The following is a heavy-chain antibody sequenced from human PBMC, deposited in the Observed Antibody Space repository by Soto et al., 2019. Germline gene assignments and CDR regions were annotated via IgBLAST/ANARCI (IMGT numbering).Heavy chain of an antibody. V-gene: IGHV3-33*01. CDR2: IWYDGSIK. D-gene: IGHD3-3*01. CDR3: ARAGYDFWSGYYNWWYFDY. J-gene: IGHJ4*02. CDR1: GFTFSTYG. Sequence: GGSLRLSCAASGFTFSTYGMHWVRQAPGKGLEWVAVIWYDGSIKYYADSVKGRFTISRDNSKNTLYLQMNSLRAEDTAVYYCARAGYDFWSGYYNWWYFDYWGQGTLVTVSS.